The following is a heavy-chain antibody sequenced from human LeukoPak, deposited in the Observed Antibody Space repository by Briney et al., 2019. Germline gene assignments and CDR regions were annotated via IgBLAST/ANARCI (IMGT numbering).Heavy chain of an antibody. CDR2: INHSGST. CDR1: GGSFSGYY. Sequence: SETLSLTCAVYGGSFSGYYWSWIRQPPGKGREWIGEINHSGSTNYNPSLKSRVNISVDTSKNQFNLQMSSVTAADTAVYSCARGPAFGYGHKLGNWGQGTLVTVSS. CDR3: ARGPAFGYGHKLGN. D-gene: IGHD5-18*01. J-gene: IGHJ4*02. V-gene: IGHV4-34*01.